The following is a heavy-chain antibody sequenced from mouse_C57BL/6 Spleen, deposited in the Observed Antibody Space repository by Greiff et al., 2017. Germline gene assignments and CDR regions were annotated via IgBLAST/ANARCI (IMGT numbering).Heavy chain of an antibody. CDR2: IYPRSGNT. CDR1: GYTFTSYG. CDR3: AMGGNPYYFDY. V-gene: IGHV1-81*01. D-gene: IGHD2-1*01. Sequence: VQRVESGAELARPGASVKLSCKASGYTFTSYGISWVKQRTGQGLEWIGEIYPRSGNTYYNEKFKGKATLTADKSSSTAYMELRSLTSEDSAVYFCAMGGNPYYFDYWGQGTTLTVSS. J-gene: IGHJ2*01.